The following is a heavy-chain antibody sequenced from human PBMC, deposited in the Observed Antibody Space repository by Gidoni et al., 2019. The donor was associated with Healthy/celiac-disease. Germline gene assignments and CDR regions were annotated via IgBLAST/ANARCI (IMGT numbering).Heavy chain of an antibody. Sequence: QVQLQESGPGLVKPSETLSLTCTVSGGSISSYYWSWIRQPPGKGLEWIGYIYYSGSTNYNPSLKSRVTISVDTSKNQFSLKLSSVTAADTAVYYCARAKSEDSIAAAGIAWFDPWGQGTLVTVSS. CDR1: GGSISSYY. CDR3: ARAKSEDSIAAAGIAWFDP. D-gene: IGHD6-13*01. CDR2: IYYSGST. J-gene: IGHJ5*02. V-gene: IGHV4-59*01.